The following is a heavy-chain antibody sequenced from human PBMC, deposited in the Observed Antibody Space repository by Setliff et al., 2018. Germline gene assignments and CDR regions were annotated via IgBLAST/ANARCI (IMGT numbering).Heavy chain of an antibody. J-gene: IGHJ5*02. D-gene: IGHD3-22*01. CDR2: VFVDGST. V-gene: IGHV4-4*07. CDR3: ARDTSSDWAAWFDP. Sequence: SETLSLTCTVSGDSISTYYWSWIRRPAGKGLEWIGRVFVDGSTNYNPSLKSRVTMSVDTSKNQFSLKLTSVTAADMAIYYCARDTSSDWAAWFDPWSQGILVTVSS. CDR1: GDSISTYY.